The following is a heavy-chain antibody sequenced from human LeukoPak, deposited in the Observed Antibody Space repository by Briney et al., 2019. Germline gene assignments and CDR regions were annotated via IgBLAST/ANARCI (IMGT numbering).Heavy chain of an antibody. CDR1: GFTFSSYG. V-gene: IGHV3-33*01. CDR3: ARGQSEWELLSAPFYSFDY. CDR2: IWYDGSKK. J-gene: IGHJ4*02. Sequence: PGRSLRLSCAASGFTFSSYGMHWVRQPPGKGLEWVAFIWYDGSKKYSADSVKGRFTISRDNSKNTLYLQMNSLRAEDTAVYYCARGQSEWELLSAPFYSFDYRGQGALVTVSS. D-gene: IGHD1-26*01.